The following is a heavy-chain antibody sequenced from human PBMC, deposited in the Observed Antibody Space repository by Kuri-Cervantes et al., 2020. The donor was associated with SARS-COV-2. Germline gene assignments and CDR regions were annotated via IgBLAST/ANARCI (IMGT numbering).Heavy chain of an antibody. Sequence: GASLNICCAASGITSSGSAMHWVRQASGKGLEWVGRIRSKANSYATAYAASVKGRFTISRDDSKNTAYLQMNRLKTEDTDVYYCVGGHAAGPRGFGYWGQGTLVTVSS. CDR2: IRSKANSYAT. CDR1: GITSSGSA. J-gene: IGHJ4*02. CDR3: VGGHAAGPRGFGY. D-gene: IGHD6-13*01. V-gene: IGHV3-73*01.